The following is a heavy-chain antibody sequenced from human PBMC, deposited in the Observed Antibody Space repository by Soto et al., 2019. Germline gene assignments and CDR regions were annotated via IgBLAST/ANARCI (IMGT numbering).Heavy chain of an antibody. CDR2: ISSSSSTI. CDR3: ARGTPTTVVEPDY. V-gene: IGHV3-48*01. D-gene: IGHD4-17*01. Sequence: GGSLRLSCAASGFTFSSYSMNWARQAPGKGLEWVSYISSSSSTIYYADSVKGRFTISRDNAKNSLYLQMNSLRAEDTAVYYCARGTPTTVVEPDYWGQGTLVTVSS. J-gene: IGHJ4*02. CDR1: GFTFSSYS.